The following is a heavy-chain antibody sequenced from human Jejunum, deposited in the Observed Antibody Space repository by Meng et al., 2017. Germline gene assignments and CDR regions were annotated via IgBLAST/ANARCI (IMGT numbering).Heavy chain of an antibody. D-gene: IGHD6-13*01. CDR3: ARDLLGPAIAATGWFDP. Sequence: GQLQESGPVLVNPSGTLSLTCAVSGASISDSNWWSWVRQPPGKGLEWIGEIYHTGTPNYNPSLKSRVTMSLDKSKNQFSLELTSVTAADTAVYYCARDLLGPAIAATGWFDPWGQGTLVTVSS. J-gene: IGHJ5*02. V-gene: IGHV4-4*02. CDR1: GASISDSNW. CDR2: IYHTGTP.